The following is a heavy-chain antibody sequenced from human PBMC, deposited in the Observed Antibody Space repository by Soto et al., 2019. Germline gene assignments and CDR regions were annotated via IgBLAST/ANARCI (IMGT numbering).Heavy chain of an antibody. J-gene: IGHJ5*02. CDR2: IYWDDDK. Sequence: QITLKESGPTLVKPTQPLTLTCTFSGFSLTTPGVSVGWIRQPPGKALEWLALIYWDDDKRYSPSLRGRLTITTDTSNNPVVLKMTHMDPVDTATYYCAHMVVVLTPIEHANIWFEPWGQGTLVTVS. CDR3: AHMVVVLTPIEHANIWFEP. CDR1: GFSLTTPGVS. D-gene: IGHD2-21*02. V-gene: IGHV2-5*02.